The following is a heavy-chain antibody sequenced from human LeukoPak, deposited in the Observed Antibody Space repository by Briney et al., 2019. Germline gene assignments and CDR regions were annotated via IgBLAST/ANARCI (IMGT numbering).Heavy chain of an antibody. CDR1: GGSISSYY. CDR2: IYTSGST. Sequence: SETLSLTCTVSGGSISSYYWNWIRQPAGKGLEWFGRIYTSGSTNYNPSLKSRVTMSVDTSKNQFSLMLSSVTAADTAVYYCARGKVVAGTPGQNSWDYWGQGTLVTVSS. D-gene: IGHD6-19*01. J-gene: IGHJ4*02. CDR3: ARGKVVAGTPGQNSWDY. V-gene: IGHV4-4*07.